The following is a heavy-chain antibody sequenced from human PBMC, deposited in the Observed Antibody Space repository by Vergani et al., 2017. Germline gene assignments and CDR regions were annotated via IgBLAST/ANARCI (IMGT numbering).Heavy chain of an antibody. D-gene: IGHD5-12*01. CDR1: GGAFSSYN. Sequence: QVQLVQSGAEVKKPGSSVKVSCKASGGAFSSYNISWVRQAPGQGLEWMGRIIPILGIANYAQKFQGRVTITADKSTSTAYMELSSLRSEDTAVYYCARDRPRGYSGYDSPYYFDYWGQGTLVTVSS. CDR2: IIPILGIA. J-gene: IGHJ4*02. V-gene: IGHV1-69*08. CDR3: ARDRPRGYSGYDSPYYFDY.